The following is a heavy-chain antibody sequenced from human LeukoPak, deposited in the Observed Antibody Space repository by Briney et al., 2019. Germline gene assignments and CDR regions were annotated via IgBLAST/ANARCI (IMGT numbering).Heavy chain of an antibody. J-gene: IGHJ4*02. CDR3: AKVGAVAANFDY. D-gene: IGHD6-19*01. V-gene: IGHV3-30*18. CDR2: ISYDGSNK. Sequence: GGSLRLSCAASGFTFSNYVMHWVRQAPGKGLEWVAVISYDGSNKYYADSVKGRFTISRDNSKNTLYLQMNSLRAEDTAVYYCAKVGAVAANFDYWGQGTLVTVSS. CDR1: GFTFSNYV.